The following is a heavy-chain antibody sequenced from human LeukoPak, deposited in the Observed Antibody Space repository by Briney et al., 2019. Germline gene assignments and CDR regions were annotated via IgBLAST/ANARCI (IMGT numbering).Heavy chain of an antibody. J-gene: IGHJ3*02. V-gene: IGHV3-7*01. CDR3: ARLNDYGDFDAFDI. CDR1: GFTFSSYW. D-gene: IGHD4-17*01. CDR2: IKQDGSEK. Sequence: PGGSLRLSCAASGFTFSSYWMSWVRQAPGKGLEWVANIKQDGSEKYYVDSVKGRFTISRDNAKNSLYLQMNSLRAEDTAVYYCARLNDYGDFDAFDIWGQGTMVTVSS.